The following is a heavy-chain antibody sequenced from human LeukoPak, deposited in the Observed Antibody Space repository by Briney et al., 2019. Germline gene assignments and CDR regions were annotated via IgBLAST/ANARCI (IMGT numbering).Heavy chain of an antibody. D-gene: IGHD3-10*01. J-gene: IGHJ3*02. V-gene: IGHV3-74*03. CDR3: ARDLPYASGSSDAFDI. CDR1: GLTFSSYW. Sequence: GGSLRLSCAASGLTFSSYWMHWVRQAPGKGPVWVSRIKSDGRSTAYADSVKGRFTISRDNAKNTVSLEMNRLRPEDTAVYYCARDLPYASGSSDAFDIWGQGTMVTVSS. CDR2: IKSDGRST.